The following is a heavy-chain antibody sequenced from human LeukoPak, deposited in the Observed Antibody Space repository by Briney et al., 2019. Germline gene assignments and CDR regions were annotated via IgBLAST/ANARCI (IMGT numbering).Heavy chain of an antibody. CDR2: ISSDSSYI. V-gene: IGHV3-21*01. Sequence: GGSLRLSCAASGFNFNTYTMNWVRQAPGKGLEWVSSISSDSSYIYYADAVHGRFTVSRDNAKYSLYLQMNSLRAEDTAVYYCVRGSYGAYDYWGQGSLVTVSS. J-gene: IGHJ4*02. CDR1: GFNFNTYT. CDR3: VRGSYGAYDY. D-gene: IGHD4-17*01.